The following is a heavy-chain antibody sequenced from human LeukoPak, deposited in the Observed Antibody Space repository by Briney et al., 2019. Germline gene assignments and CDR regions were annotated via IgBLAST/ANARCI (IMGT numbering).Heavy chain of an antibody. CDR1: GFTFSSYE. J-gene: IGHJ4*02. D-gene: IGHD3-16*01. CDR3: ARLPRFGGGDY. V-gene: IGHV3-48*03. CDR2: ISSSGSTI. Sequence: HPGGSLRLSCAASGFTFSSYEMNWVRQAPGKGLEWVSYISSSGSTIYYADSVKGRFTISRDNAKNSLYLQMNSLRAEDTAVYYCARLPRFGGGDYWGQGTLVTVSS.